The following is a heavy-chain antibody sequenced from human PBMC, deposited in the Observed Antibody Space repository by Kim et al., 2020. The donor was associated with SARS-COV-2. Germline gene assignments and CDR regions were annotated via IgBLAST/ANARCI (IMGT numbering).Heavy chain of an antibody. D-gene: IGHD3-22*01. V-gene: IGHV3-33*01. Sequence: GGSLRHSCAASGFTFSSYDMHWVRQAPGKGLEWVAVIWYDGSNKYYADSVKGRFTISRDNSKNTLYLQMNSLRAEDTAVYYCARDVNVDDSSGYHYGYWG. CDR1: GFTFSSYD. CDR3: ARDVNVDDSSGYHYGY. J-gene: IGHJ4*01. CDR2: IWYDGSNK.